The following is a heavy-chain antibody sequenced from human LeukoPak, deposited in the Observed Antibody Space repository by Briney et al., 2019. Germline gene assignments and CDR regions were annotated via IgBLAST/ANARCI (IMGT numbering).Heavy chain of an antibody. J-gene: IGHJ5*02. D-gene: IGHD2-2*01. V-gene: IGHV1-2*02. CDR2: INPNSGGA. Sequence: ASVNVSCKASGYTFTGYYMHWVGQAPGQGLEWMGWINPNSGGANYAQKFEGRVTMTSDTSISTAYMELSRLRSDDTAVYYCARDSSYRTDNWFDPWGQGTLVTVSS. CDR3: ARDSSYRTDNWFDP. CDR1: GYTFTGYY.